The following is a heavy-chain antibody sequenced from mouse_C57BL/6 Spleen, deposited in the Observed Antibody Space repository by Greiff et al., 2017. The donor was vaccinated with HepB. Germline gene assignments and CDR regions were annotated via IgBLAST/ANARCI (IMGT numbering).Heavy chain of an antibody. V-gene: IGHV1-80*01. D-gene: IGHD2-4*01. CDR1: GYAFSSYW. J-gene: IGHJ3*01. CDR2: IYPGDGDT. CDR3: ARENDYDGRRFAY. Sequence: QVHVKQSGAELVKPGASVKISCKASGYAFSSYWMNWVKQRPGKGLEWIGQIYPGDGDTNYNGKFKGKATLTADKSSSTAYMQLSSLTSEDSAVYFCARENDYDGRRFAYWGQGTLVTVSA.